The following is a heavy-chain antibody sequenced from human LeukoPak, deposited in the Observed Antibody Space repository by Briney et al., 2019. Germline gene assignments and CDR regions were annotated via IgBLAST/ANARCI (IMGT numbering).Heavy chain of an antibody. Sequence: ASVKVSCKASGYTFTSYGISRVRQAPGQGLEWMGWISAYNGNTNYAQKLQGRVTMTTDTSTSTAYMELRSLRSDDTAVYYCARGPTPPYSGWGYYFDYWGQGTLVTVSS. D-gene: IGHD6-19*01. J-gene: IGHJ4*02. CDR1: GYTFTSYG. V-gene: IGHV1-18*01. CDR2: ISAYNGNT. CDR3: ARGPTPPYSGWGYYFDY.